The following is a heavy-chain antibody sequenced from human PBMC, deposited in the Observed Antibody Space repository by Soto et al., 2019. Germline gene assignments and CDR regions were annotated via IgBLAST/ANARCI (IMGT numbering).Heavy chain of an antibody. Sequence: RLSCAASGFTFSSYGMSWVRQAPGKGLEWVSSISGSCGSTYYADSVKGRFTISRDNSKNTLYLQMNSLRAEDTAVYYCAKASAPGGTYFPLWFWGQGTLVTVSS. V-gene: IGHV3-23*01. J-gene: IGHJ4*02. D-gene: IGHD1-26*01. CDR2: ISGSCGST. CDR3: AKASAPGGTYFPLWF. CDR1: GFTFSSYG.